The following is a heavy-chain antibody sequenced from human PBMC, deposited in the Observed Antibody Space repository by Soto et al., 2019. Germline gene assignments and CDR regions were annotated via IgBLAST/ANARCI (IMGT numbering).Heavy chain of an antibody. CDR3: ARNSAGDNSLRFYGTLLV. D-gene: IGHD2-8*02. J-gene: IGHJ4*02. V-gene: IGHV4-34*01. CDR2: INHSGST. CDR1: GGSFSGYY. Sequence: SETLSLTCAVYGGSFSGYYWSWIRQPPGKGLEWIGEINHSGSTNYNPSLKSRVTISVDTSKNQFSLKLSSVTAADTAVYYCARNSAGDNSLRFYGTLLVWGQGTLVTV.